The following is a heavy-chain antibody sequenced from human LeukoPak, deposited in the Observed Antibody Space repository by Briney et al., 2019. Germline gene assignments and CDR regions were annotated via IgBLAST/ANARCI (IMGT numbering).Heavy chain of an antibody. CDR3: ARVVGDAFDI. CDR2: IIPIFGTA. V-gene: IGHV1-69*05. D-gene: IGHD3-16*01. CDR1: GYTLTELS. Sequence: SVKVSCKVSGYTLTELSMHWVRQAPGKGLEWMGGIIPIFGTANYAQKFQGRVTITTDESTSTAYMELSSLRSEDTAVYYCARVVGDAFDIWGQGTMVTVSS. J-gene: IGHJ3*02.